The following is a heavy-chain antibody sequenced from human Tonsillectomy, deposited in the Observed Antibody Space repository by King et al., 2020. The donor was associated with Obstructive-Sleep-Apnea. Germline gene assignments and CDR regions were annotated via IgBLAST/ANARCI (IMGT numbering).Heavy chain of an antibody. V-gene: IGHV4-59*01. CDR2: VYYSGST. Sequence: LQLQESGPGLVKPSETLSLTCTVSGGSISSYYWSWIRQPPGKGLEWIGYVYYSGSTNYNPSLKSRVTISVDTSKNQFSLKLSSVTAADTAVYYRARDIGAYSSSYGMDVWGQGTTVTVSS. D-gene: IGHD6-13*01. CDR3: ARDIGAYSSSYGMDV. J-gene: IGHJ6*02. CDR1: GGSISSYY.